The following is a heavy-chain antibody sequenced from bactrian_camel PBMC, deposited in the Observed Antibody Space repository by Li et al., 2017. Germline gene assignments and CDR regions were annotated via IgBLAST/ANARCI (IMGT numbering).Heavy chain of an antibody. CDR3: AADCLYCDDPRDACFGY. CDR1: GHTYSPYC. CDR2: LDRDGAA. V-gene: IGHV3S42*01. Sequence: DVQLVESGGGSVHTGESLRLSCETSGHTYSPYCMGWFRQAPGKEREDVARLDRDGAARYAPSVQGRFPISLDNAKNSLYLQMNSLKSEDTAMYYCAADCLYCDDPRDACFGYWGQGTQVTVS. J-gene: IGHJ6*01. D-gene: IGHD1*01.